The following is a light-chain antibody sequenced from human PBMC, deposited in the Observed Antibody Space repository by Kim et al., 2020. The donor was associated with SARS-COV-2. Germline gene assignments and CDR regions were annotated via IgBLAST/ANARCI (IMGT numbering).Light chain of an antibody. Sequence: SVGDRVTITCLASQGIKNWLIWYHQKPGKAPTLLIYDASSLERWVPPRFSGSGSGTDFSLSISSLQPEDFATYFCQQGSSFPLTFGGGTKVDIK. CDR1: QGIKNW. V-gene: IGKV1-12*01. CDR2: DAS. CDR3: QQGSSFPLT. J-gene: IGKJ4*01.